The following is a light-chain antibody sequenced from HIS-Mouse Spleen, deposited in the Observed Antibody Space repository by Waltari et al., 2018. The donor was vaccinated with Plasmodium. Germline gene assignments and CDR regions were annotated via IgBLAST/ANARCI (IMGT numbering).Light chain of an antibody. CDR2: EDS. J-gene: IGLJ3*02. CDR1: ALHRKY. CDR3: YSTDSSGNHRV. Sequence: SYELTQPPSVSVSPGQTARITCHGAALHRKYDSWYQQKSGQAPVLVIYEDSKRPSGIPERFSGSSSGTMATLTISGAQVEDEADYYCYSTDSSGNHRVLGGGTKLTVL. V-gene: IGLV3-10*01.